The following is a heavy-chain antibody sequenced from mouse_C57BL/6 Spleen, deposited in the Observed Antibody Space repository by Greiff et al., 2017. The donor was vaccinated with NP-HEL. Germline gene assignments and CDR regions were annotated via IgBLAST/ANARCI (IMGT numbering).Heavy chain of an antibody. V-gene: IGHV1-19*01. J-gene: IGHJ2*01. CDR1: GYTFTDYY. CDR2: INPYNGGT. CDR3: ARSITTVVVDYFDY. D-gene: IGHD1-1*01. Sequence: VQLKQSGPVLVKPGASVKMSCKASGYTFTDYYMNWVKQSHGKSLEWIGVINPYNGGTSYNQKFKGKATLTVDKSSSTAYMELNSLTSEDSAVYYCARSITTVVVDYFDYWGQGTTLTVSS.